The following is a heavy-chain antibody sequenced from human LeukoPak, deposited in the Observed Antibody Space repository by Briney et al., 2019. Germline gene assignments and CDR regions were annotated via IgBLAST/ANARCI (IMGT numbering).Heavy chain of an antibody. CDR3: ARSVVAATLFDY. D-gene: IGHD2-15*01. CDR1: GFTFSDYY. J-gene: IGHJ4*02. V-gene: IGHV3-11*01. Sequence: GGSLRLSCAASGFTFSDYYMSWIRQAPGKGLEWVSYISSSGSTIYYADSVKGRFTISRDSAKNSLYLQMNSLRAEDTAVYYCARSVVAATLFDYWGQGTLVTVSS. CDR2: ISSSGSTI.